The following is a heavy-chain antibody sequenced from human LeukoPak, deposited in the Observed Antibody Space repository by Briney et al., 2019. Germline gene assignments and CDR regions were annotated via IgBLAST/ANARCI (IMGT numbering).Heavy chain of an antibody. Sequence: GESLRLSCAASGFTFSSYWMSWVRRAPGKGLEWVANIKQDGSDKYYVDSVKGRFTISRDNAKNSVYLQMNSLRAEDTAVYYCAKDLQGYCSSTSCYLTENWFDPWGQGTLVTVSS. CDR2: IKQDGSDK. CDR1: GFTFSSYW. J-gene: IGHJ5*02. V-gene: IGHV3-7*01. D-gene: IGHD2-2*01. CDR3: AKDLQGYCSSTSCYLTENWFDP.